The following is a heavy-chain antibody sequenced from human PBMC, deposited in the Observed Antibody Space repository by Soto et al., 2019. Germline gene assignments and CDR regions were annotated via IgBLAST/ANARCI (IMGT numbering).Heavy chain of an antibody. CDR2: ISPNSGGT. J-gene: IGHJ6*02. Sequence: QAQLVQSGAEVKKPGASVKVSCKASGYSFIAYSIQWVRQAPGQGLEWMGWISPNSGGTNSSQKFQGRVTMTRDTSIKTVYLELTGLRSDDTAVYYCARDLSSRLLETSPTAGIGVWGQGTKVTVSS. CDR3: ARDLSSRLLETSPTAGIGV. D-gene: IGHD3-3*01. V-gene: IGHV1-2*02. CDR1: GYSFIAYS.